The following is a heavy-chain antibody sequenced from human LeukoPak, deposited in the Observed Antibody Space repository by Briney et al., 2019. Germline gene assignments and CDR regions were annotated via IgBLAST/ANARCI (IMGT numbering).Heavy chain of an antibody. CDR3: ARDSASCRGCAFDV. CDR1: EFTFTNFW. J-gene: IGHJ3*01. CDR2: TNRDGSEK. D-gene: IGHD2-2*01. V-gene: IGHV3-7*01. Sequence: GGSLRLSCAASEFTFTNFWMSWVRQAPGKGLEWVANTNRDGSEKYYVDSVKGRVTISRDNAMNFLYLQLNSLRVDDTAVYYCARDSASCRGCAFDVWGQGTVVTVSS.